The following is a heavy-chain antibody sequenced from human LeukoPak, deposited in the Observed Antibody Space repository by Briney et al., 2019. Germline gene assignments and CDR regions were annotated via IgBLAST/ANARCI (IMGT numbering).Heavy chain of an antibody. V-gene: IGHV1-2*02. CDR3: ARVTVVVAATATDFDY. Sequence: ASVKVSCKASGYTFTGYYMHWVRQAPGQGLEWMGWINPNSGGTNYAQKFQGRVTVTRDTSISTAYMELSRLRSDDTAVYYCARVTVVVAATATDFDYWGQGTLVTVSS. D-gene: IGHD2-15*01. CDR2: INPNSGGT. CDR1: GYTFTGYY. J-gene: IGHJ4*02.